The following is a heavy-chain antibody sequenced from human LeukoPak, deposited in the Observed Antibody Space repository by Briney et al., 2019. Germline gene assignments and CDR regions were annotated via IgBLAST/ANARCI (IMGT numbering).Heavy chain of an antibody. V-gene: IGHV4-34*01. Sequence: PSETLSLTCAVYGGSFSGYFWTWIRQPPGKGLEWIGEINHSGSTNYNPSLKSRVTMTVDTSKNQFSLKLSSLTAADTAVYYCARAISGIDVYMDVWGKGTTVTVSS. CDR1: GGSFSGYF. D-gene: IGHD6-13*01. J-gene: IGHJ6*03. CDR2: INHSGST. CDR3: ARAISGIDVYMDV.